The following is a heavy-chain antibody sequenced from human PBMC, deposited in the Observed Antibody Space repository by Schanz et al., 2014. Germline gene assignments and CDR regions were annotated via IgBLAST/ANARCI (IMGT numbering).Heavy chain of an antibody. CDR1: GGTFSSYT. CDR2: ISDYNGKT. D-gene: IGHD3-10*01. V-gene: IGHV1-18*01. CDR3: ARHRFGVFYYGLDV. J-gene: IGHJ6*02. Sequence: QVHLVQSGAEVKKPGSSVKVSCKLSGGTFSSYTISWVRQAPGLGLEWMGWISDYNGKTSYAQKFQDRVIMSTDRSSSTAYLELRSLTSDDSAIYYCARHRFGVFYYGLDVWGQGTTILVSS.